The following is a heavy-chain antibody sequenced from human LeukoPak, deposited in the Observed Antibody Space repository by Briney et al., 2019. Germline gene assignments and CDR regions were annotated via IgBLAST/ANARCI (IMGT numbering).Heavy chain of an antibody. CDR1: GFTFDDYG. CDR3: AKYSGDYFGDY. D-gene: IGHD1-26*01. Sequence: PGGSLRLSCAASGFTFDDYGMSWARQAPGKGLEWVSGINWNGGSTGYADSVKGRFSISRDNSKNTLYLQMNSLRVEDTAIYYCAKYSGDYFGDYWGQGDLVTVSS. CDR2: INWNGGST. V-gene: IGHV3-20*04. J-gene: IGHJ4*02.